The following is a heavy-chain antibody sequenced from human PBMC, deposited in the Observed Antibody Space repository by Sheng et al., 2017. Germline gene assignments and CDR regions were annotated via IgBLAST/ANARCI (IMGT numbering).Heavy chain of an antibody. CDR3: ARVGGYYDNSGSPSYNWFDS. CDR1: GGSISSYY. J-gene: IGHJ5*01. V-gene: IGHV4-4*07. CDR2: IYSTGST. Sequence: QVQLQESGPGLVKAFRRPCPLTCTVSGGSISSYYWSWIRQPAGKGLEWFGHIYSTGSTNYNPSLQESSTMSXDTSKNQFSLKLSSVTAADTAVYYCARVGGYYDNSGSPSYNWFDSWGQGTRVTVSS. D-gene: IGHD3-22*01.